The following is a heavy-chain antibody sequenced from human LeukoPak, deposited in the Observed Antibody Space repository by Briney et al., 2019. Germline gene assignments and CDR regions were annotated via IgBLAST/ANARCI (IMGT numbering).Heavy chain of an antibody. CDR2: INGDGSST. V-gene: IGHV3-74*03. J-gene: IGHJ4*02. Sequence: HPGGSLRLSCAASGFTFSSYWMHWVRQAPGKGLVWVSRINGDGSSTLYADSVKGRFTISRDNAKNTLYLEMNSLRAEATTVYYCTRTRLQSIYDLWGQGTLVTVSS. CDR3: TRTRLQSIYDL. D-gene: IGHD3-3*01. CDR1: GFTFSSYW.